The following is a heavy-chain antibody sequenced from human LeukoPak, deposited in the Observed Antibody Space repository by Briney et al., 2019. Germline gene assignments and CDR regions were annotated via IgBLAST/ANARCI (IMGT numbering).Heavy chain of an antibody. J-gene: IGHJ4*02. Sequence: GGSLRLSCAASGFTFSSNGMHWVRQAPGKGLEWVAFIQYDGTKKYYGDSMRGRFSISRDNSKNTLYLQMSSLTAEDTAVYFCAKDRSGSNYGLHWGQGTLVSVSS. CDR1: GFTFSSNG. CDR3: AKDRSGSNYGLH. CDR2: IQYDGTKK. D-gene: IGHD1-26*01. V-gene: IGHV3-30*02.